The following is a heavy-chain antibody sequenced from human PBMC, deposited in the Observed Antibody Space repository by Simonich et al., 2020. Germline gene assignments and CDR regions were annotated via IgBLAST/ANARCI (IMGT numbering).Heavy chain of an antibody. D-gene: IGHD1-26*01. CDR1: GFTFSGYS. J-gene: IGHJ3*02. CDR3: ARGIVGASGAFDI. CDR2: YSSSSSYI. Sequence: EVQLVESGGGLVKPGGSLRLSCAASGFTFSGYSMNWVRQAPEKGLGWVSSYSSSSSYIYYADSVKGRFTISRDNAKNSLYLQMNSLRAEDTAVYYCARGIVGASGAFDIWGQGTMVTVSS. V-gene: IGHV3-21*01.